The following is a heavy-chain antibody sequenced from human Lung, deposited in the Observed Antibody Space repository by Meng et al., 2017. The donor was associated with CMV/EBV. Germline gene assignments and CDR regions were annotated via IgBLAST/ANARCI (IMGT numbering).Heavy chain of an antibody. D-gene: IGHD4-17*01. V-gene: IGHV4-31*11. CDR1: GGSISSGGFY. CDR2: IYYSGRT. Sequence: QVQRQGPGPGLVQHSQPLSLTCAVSGGSISSGGFYWSCIPWHPGNGLEWIGYIYYSGRTYSNPSLRSRVAISIDTSKNQFSLKLTSVSAADTAVYFCARPTYGDYNWFDPWGQGTLVTVSS. J-gene: IGHJ5*02. CDR3: ARPTYGDYNWFDP.